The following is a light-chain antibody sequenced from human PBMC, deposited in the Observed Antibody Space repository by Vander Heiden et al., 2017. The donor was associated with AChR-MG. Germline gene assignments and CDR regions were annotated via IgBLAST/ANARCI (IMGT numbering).Light chain of an antibody. CDR1: QSISSY. Sequence: DIQMTQSPSSLSASVGDRVTITCRASQSISSYLNWYQQKPGKAPKLLIYAASSLQSGVPSRFSGSGSGTDFTLTISSLQPEDFATYYCQQSDSTLRTFGQGTKVEI. J-gene: IGKJ1*01. V-gene: IGKV1-39*01. CDR2: AAS. CDR3: QQSDSTLRT.